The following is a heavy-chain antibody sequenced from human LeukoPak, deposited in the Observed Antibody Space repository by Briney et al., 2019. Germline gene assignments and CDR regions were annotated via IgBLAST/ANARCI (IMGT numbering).Heavy chain of an antibody. CDR1: GGSFSGYY. CDR3: ASGSYFDWLLYPSYYYGMDV. V-gene: IGHV4-34*01. Sequence: SETLSLTCAVYGGSFSGYYWSWIRQPPGKGLEWIGEINHSGSTNYNLSLKSRVTISVDTSKNQFSLKLSSVTAADTAVYYCASGSYFDWLLYPSYYYGMDVWGQGTTVTVSS. D-gene: IGHD3-9*01. CDR2: INHSGST. J-gene: IGHJ6*02.